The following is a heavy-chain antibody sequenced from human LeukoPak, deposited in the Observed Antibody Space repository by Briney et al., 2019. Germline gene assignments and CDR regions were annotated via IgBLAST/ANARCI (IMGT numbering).Heavy chain of an antibody. CDR1: GFTFDDYA. J-gene: IGHJ4*02. Sequence: GGSLRLSCAASGFTFDDYAMHWVRQAPGKGLEWVSGISWNSGSIGYADSVKGRFTISRDNAKNTLYLQMNSLRAEDTAVYYCARGTGPGYYHYWGQGTLVTVSS. CDR3: ARGTGPGYYHY. V-gene: IGHV3-9*01. CDR2: ISWNSGSI.